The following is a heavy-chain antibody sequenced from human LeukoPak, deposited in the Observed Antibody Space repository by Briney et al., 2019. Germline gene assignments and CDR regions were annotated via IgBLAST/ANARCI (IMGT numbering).Heavy chain of an antibody. CDR3: ATHPSYDSSGPPESS. CDR1: GGSFSGYY. V-gene: IGHV4-34*01. D-gene: IGHD3-22*01. Sequence: KASETLSLTCAVYGGSFSGYYWSWIRQPPGKGLEWIGEINHSGSTNYNPSLKSRVTISVDTSKNQFSLKLSSVTAADTAVYYCATHPSYDSSGPPESSWGQGTLVTVSS. J-gene: IGHJ4*02. CDR2: INHSGST.